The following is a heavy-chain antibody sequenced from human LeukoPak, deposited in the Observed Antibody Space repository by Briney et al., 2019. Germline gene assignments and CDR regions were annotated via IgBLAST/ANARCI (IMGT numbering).Heavy chain of an antibody. V-gene: IGHV3-7*05. CDR3: GRGGIAAAGTKSGMDV. D-gene: IGHD6-13*01. Sequence: GGSLRLSCAASGFTFSSFWMSWVRQAPGKGLEWVANINEDGTGEFSVDSVRGRFTISGDNAKKSLYLQMDSLRAEDTAVYYCGRGGIAAAGTKSGMDVWGQGTTVTVSS. CDR2: INEDGTGE. J-gene: IGHJ6*02. CDR1: GFTFSSFW.